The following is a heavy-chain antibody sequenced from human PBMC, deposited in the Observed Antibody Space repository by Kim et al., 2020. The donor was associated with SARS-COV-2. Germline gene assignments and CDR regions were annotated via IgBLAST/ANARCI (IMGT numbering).Heavy chain of an antibody. CDR1: GFTFSSYA. CDR2: VSGGGSST. J-gene: IGHJ4*02. CDR3: AKEQEVVPHFCVN. Sequence: GGSLRLSCAASGFTFSSYAMNWVRQAPGRGLEWVSGVSGGGSSTFYADSVKGRFTISRDNSKNTLYLQMNSLRAEDTAVYYCAKEQEVVPHFCVNWGQGT. D-gene: IGHD2-15*01. V-gene: IGHV3-23*01.